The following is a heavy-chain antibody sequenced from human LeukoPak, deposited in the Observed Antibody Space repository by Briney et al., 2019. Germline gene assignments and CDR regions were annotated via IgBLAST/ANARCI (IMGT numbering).Heavy chain of an antibody. Sequence: ASVKVSCKASGYTFTGYYVHWVRQAPGQGLEWMGWINSHSGGTDYAHKFQGRVTMTRDTSISTAYMELSRLKSEDTAVYYCARYTITAAGSPFDYWGQGTLVTVSS. J-gene: IGHJ4*02. CDR3: ARYTITAAGSPFDY. CDR1: GYTFTGYY. CDR2: INSHSGGT. V-gene: IGHV1-2*02. D-gene: IGHD6-13*01.